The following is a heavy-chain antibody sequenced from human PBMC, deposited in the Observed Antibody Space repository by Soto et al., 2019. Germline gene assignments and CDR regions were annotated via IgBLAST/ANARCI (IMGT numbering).Heavy chain of an antibody. CDR1: GGSISSGGYY. CDR2: IYYSGST. CDR3: ARGIAAAGQYFDY. V-gene: IGHV4-31*03. J-gene: IGHJ4*02. Sequence: SETLSLTCTVSGGSISSGGYYWSWIRQHPGKGLEWIGYIYYSGSTYYNPSLKSRVTISVDTSKNQFSLKLSSVTAADTAVYYCARGIAAAGQYFDYWGQGTLVTVSS. D-gene: IGHD6-13*01.